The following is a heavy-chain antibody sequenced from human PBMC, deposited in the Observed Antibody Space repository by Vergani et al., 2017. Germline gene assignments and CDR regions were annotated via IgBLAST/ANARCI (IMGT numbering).Heavy chain of an antibody. CDR3: SRGSGDNPYYYYYDMDV. D-gene: IGHD3-10*01. V-gene: IGHV3-53*01. Sequence: EVQLVESGGGLIQPGGSLRLSCAASGFTVSSNYMSWVRQAPGKGLEWVSVIYSGGSTYYADSVKGRFTISRDNAKNSLYLQMNSLRAEDTAVYYCSRGSGDNPYYYYYDMDVWGQGTTVTVSS. CDR2: IYSGGST. J-gene: IGHJ6*02. CDR1: GFTVSSNY.